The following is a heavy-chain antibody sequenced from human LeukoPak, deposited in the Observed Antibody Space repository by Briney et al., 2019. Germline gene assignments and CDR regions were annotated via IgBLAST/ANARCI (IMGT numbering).Heavy chain of an antibody. CDR2: ISAYNGNT. CDR1: GYTFTSYG. D-gene: IGHD2-8*01. Sequence: GASVKVSCKASGYTFTSYGISWVRQAPGQGLEWMGWISAYNGNTNYAQKLQGRVTMTTDTSTSTANMELRSLRSDDTAVYYCARDHIVLMVYDLDYWGQGTLVTVSS. V-gene: IGHV1-18*01. CDR3: ARDHIVLMVYDLDY. J-gene: IGHJ4*02.